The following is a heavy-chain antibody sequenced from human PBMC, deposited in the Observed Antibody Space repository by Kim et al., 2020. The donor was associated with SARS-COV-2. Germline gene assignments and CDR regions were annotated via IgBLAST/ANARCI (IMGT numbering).Heavy chain of an antibody. CDR3: ARSLYVDTAMVDY. CDR2: IYYSGST. CDR1: GGSISSGGYY. D-gene: IGHD5-18*01. V-gene: IGHV4-31*03. Sequence: SETLSLTCTVSGGSISSGGYYWSWIRQHPGKGLEWIGYIYYSGSTYYNPSLKSRVTISVDTSKNQFSLKLSSVTAADTAVYYCARSLYVDTAMVDYWGQGTLVTVSS. J-gene: IGHJ4*02.